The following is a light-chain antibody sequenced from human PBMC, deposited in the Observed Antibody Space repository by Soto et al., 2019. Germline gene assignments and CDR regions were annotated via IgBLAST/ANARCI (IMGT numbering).Light chain of an antibody. Sequence: AIRMTQSPSSFSASTGDRVTITCRASQGISSYLAWYQQKQGKAPKLLIYAASTLQSGVPSRFSGSGSGTDFTLTISCLQSADFETSCCQQYYSYPPWTFGQGTKVDIK. V-gene: IGKV1-8*01. CDR2: AAS. CDR3: QQYYSYPPWT. CDR1: QGISSY. J-gene: IGKJ1*01.